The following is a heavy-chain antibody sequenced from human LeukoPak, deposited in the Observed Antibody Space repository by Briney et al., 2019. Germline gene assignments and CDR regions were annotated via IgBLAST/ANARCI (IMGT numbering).Heavy chain of an antibody. J-gene: IGHJ4*02. CDR3: ARSYYCDSSGYWRFDY. D-gene: IGHD3-22*01. CDR2: IIPIFGTA. V-gene: IGHV1-69*05. Sequence: VKVSCKASGGTFSSYAISWVRQAPGQGLEWMGRIIPIFGTANYAQKFQGRVTITTDESTSTAYMELSSLRSEDTAVYYCARSYYCDSSGYWRFDYWGQGTLVTVSS. CDR1: GGTFSSYA.